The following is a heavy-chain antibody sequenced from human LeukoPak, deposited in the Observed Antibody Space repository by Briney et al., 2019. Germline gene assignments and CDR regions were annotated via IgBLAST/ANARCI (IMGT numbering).Heavy chain of an antibody. J-gene: IGHJ4*02. D-gene: IGHD3-22*01. CDR1: GFTFSSYW. CDR2: IKQDGSEK. V-gene: IGHV3-7*01. CDR3: ASPRRGGYYYVFDFDY. Sequence: GGSLRLSCAAPGFTFSSYWMSWVRQAPGKWLEWVANIKQDGSEKYYVDSVKGRFTISRDNAKNSLYLQMNSLRAEDTAVYYCASPRRGGYYYVFDFDYWGQGTLVTVSS.